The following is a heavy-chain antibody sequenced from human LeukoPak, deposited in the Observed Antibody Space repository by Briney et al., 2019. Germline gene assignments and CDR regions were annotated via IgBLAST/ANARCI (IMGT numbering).Heavy chain of an antibody. CDR2: ISSSSSYI. J-gene: IGHJ3*02. CDR1: GFTFSSYS. V-gene: IGHV3-21*01. D-gene: IGHD3-22*01. Sequence: GGSLRLSCAASGFTFSSYSMNWVRQAPGKGLEWVSSISSSSSYIYYADSVKGRFTISRDNAKNSLYLQMNSLRAEDTAVYYCARGAYYYDSSGSLGLDAFDIWGQGTMVTVSS. CDR3: ARGAYYYDSSGSLGLDAFDI.